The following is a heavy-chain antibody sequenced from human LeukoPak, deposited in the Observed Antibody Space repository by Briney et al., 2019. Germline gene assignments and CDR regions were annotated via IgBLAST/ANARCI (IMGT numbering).Heavy chain of an antibody. V-gene: IGHV3-30-3*01. CDR1: GITFSNYA. D-gene: IGHD1-20*01. Sequence: GGSLRLSCAASGITFSNYAMHWVRQVPGKGLEWVAVISYDGSQKYYADSVKDRFTISRDNSKNTLYLQMNSQRPEDTAVYYCARMWASISGTNYGMDVWGQGTTVTVSS. J-gene: IGHJ6*02. CDR3: ARMWASISGTNYGMDV. CDR2: ISYDGSQK.